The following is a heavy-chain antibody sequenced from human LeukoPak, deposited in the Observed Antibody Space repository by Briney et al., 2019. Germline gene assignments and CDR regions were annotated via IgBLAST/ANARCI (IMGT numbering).Heavy chain of an antibody. J-gene: IGHJ5*02. CDR3: AKYNGDYVNLDP. D-gene: IGHD4-17*01. Sequence: SETLSLTCTVSGGSISSSSYYWGWIRQPPGKGLEWIRSIYYSGSTYYNPSLKSRVTISVDTSKNQFSLKLSSVTAADTAVYYCAKYNGDYVNLDPWGQGTLVTVSS. CDR1: GGSISSSSYY. V-gene: IGHV4-39*07. CDR2: IYYSGST.